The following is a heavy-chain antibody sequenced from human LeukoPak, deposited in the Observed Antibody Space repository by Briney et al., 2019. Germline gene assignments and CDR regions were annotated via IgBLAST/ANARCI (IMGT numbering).Heavy chain of an antibody. Sequence: GESLQISCXGSGCRFTTYWIGWVRQMPGKGLEWMGMIYPGDSDTRYSPSFQGQVTISADKSISTAYLQWSSLKASDTAMYSCASQPYYYDTSGLGSFDYWGQGTLVTVSS. CDR2: IYPGDSDT. V-gene: IGHV5-51*01. CDR3: ASQPYYYDTSGLGSFDY. CDR1: GCRFTTYW. J-gene: IGHJ4*02. D-gene: IGHD3-22*01.